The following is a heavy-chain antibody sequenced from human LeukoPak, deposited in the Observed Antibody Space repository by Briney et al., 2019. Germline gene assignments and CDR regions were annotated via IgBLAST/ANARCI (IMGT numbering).Heavy chain of an antibody. V-gene: IGHV3-15*01. D-gene: IGHD1-26*01. J-gene: IGHJ4*02. Sequence: GGSLRLSCAASGFTFSSYAMSWVRQAPGKGLEWVGRIKAKAHGGTIEYAAPVKGRFTISRDDSKNTLYLQMNSLKTEDTAVYYCTTDGVGVEGATYDNWGQGTLVSVSS. CDR2: IKAKAHGGTI. CDR3: TTDGVGVEGATYDN. CDR1: GFTFSSYA.